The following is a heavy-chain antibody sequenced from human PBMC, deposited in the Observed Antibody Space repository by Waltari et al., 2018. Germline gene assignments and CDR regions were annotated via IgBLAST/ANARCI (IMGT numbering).Heavy chain of an antibody. CDR1: GSTFTRYG. V-gene: IGHV1-18*01. CDR3: ARDQWTTPLYFAY. D-gene: IGHD6-19*01. Sequence: QVQLVQSGAEVKKAGASVKVHSQASGSTFTRYGVSWVRQAPGKGLEWMGWISAYNGNTNYAQNLQGRVTMTTDTSTSTAYMELRSLRSDDTAVYYCARDQWTTPLYFAYWGQGTLVTVSS. J-gene: IGHJ4*02. CDR2: ISAYNGNT.